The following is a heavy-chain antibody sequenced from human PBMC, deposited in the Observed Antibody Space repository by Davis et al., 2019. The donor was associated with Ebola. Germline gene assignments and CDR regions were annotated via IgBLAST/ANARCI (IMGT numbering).Heavy chain of an antibody. Sequence: PSETLSLTCTVSGGSISSHYWSWIRQPPGKGLEWIGYIYYSGSTNYNPSLKSRVTISVDTSKNQFSLKLSSVTAADTAVYYCARDRGGGWVDYWGQGTLVTVSS. CDR1: GGSISSHY. D-gene: IGHD3-16*01. J-gene: IGHJ4*02. CDR2: IYYSGST. CDR3: ARDRGGGWVDY. V-gene: IGHV4-59*11.